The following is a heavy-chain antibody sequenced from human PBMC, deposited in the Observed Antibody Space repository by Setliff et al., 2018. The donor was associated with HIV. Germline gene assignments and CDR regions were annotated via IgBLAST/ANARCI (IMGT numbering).Heavy chain of an antibody. CDR1: VGTFSNYA. D-gene: IGHD3-10*01. CDR2: VIPIFDKT. CDR3: ARDWPHQHYFELYSFYYMEL. Sequence: ASVKVSCKYSVGTFSNYAFSRVGQAPAQRLEWMGGVIPIFDKTTYSQKFQGRVTITADDATNTVFMDLSNLRSDDTGVYYCARDWPHQHYFELYSFYYMELWGKGTTVTVSS. V-gene: IGHV1-69*13. J-gene: IGHJ6*03.